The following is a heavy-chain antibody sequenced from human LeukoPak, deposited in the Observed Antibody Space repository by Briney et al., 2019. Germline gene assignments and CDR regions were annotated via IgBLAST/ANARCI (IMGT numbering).Heavy chain of an antibody. V-gene: IGHV4-34*01. CDR1: GGSFSGYY. D-gene: IGHD3-10*01. CDR3: AGRGGEVARNYYYYYYMDV. Sequence: AETLSLTCAVYGGSFSGYYWSWIRQPPGKGLEWIGEINHSGSTNYNPSLKSRVTISVDTSKNQFYLKLSSVTAADPAVYYCAGRGGEVARNYYYYYYMDVWGKGTTVTISS. J-gene: IGHJ6*03. CDR2: INHSGST.